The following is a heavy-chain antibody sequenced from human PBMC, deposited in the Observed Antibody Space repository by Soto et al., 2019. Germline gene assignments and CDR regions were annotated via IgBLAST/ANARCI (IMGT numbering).Heavy chain of an antibody. CDR1: G. Sequence: GSRCMIQNPGQGLEWMGWISADNTNTNYAQKLQDRVTMTTDTSTSTAYMELRSLRSDDTAVYYCARDIPLVWKYPFDFGGQGTLVTVSS. CDR3: ARDIPLVWKYPFDF. V-gene: IGHV1-18*01. D-gene: IGHD1-7*01. J-gene: IGHJ4*02. CDR2: ISADNTNT.